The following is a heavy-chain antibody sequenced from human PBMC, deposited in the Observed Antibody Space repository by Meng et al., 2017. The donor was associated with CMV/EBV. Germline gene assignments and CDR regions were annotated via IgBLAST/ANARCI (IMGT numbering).Heavy chain of an antibody. V-gene: IGHV4-61*01. CDR3: AKMLAARPSSYYYYGMDV. CDR2: IYYSGST. Sequence: GSLRLSCTVSGGSVSSGSYYWSWIRQPPGKGLEWIGYIYYSGSTNYNPSLKSRVTISVDTSKNQFSLKLSSVTAADTAVYYCAKMLAARPSSYYYYGMDVWGQGTTVTVSS. D-gene: IGHD6-6*01. J-gene: IGHJ6*02. CDR1: GGSVSSGSYY.